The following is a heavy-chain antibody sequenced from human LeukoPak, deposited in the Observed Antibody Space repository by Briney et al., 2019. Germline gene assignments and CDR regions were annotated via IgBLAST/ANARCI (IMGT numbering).Heavy chain of an antibody. V-gene: IGHV1-8*01. CDR2: MNPNSGNT. CDR1: GYTFTSYD. CDR3: ARGRGTYYHDSSGRDY. D-gene: IGHD3-22*01. Sequence: ASVKVSCKASGYTFTSYDINWVRQATGQGLEWMGWMNPNSGNTGYAQKFQGRVTMTRNTSISTAYMELSSLRSEDTAVYYCARGRGTYYHDSSGRDYWGQGTLVTVSS. J-gene: IGHJ4*02.